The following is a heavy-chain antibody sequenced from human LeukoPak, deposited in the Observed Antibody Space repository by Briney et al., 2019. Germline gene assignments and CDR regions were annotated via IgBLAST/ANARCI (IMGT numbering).Heavy chain of an antibody. Sequence: GGSLRLSCAASGFPFRTYWMSWVRQAPGTGLEWVANIKQDGSEKYYVDSVKGRFTISRDNAKNSLYLQMNSLRAEDTAVYYCARASLGSGNYGRYFDDWGQGTLVTVSS. CDR3: ARASLGSGNYGRYFDD. D-gene: IGHD3-10*01. CDR1: GFPFRTYW. V-gene: IGHV3-7*01. CDR2: IKQDGSEK. J-gene: IGHJ4*02.